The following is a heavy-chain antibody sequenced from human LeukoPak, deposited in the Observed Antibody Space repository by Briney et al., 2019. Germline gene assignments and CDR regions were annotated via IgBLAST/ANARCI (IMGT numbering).Heavy chain of an antibody. V-gene: IGHV4-34*01. CDR1: GGSFSGYY. D-gene: IGHD6-13*01. CDR2: INHSGST. CDR3: ARGSLCPYSSSWCSGCWFDP. Sequence: SETLSLTCAVYGGSFSGYYWSWIRQPPGKGLEWIGEINHSGSTNYNPSLKSRVTISVDTSKNQFSLKLSSVTAADTAVYYCARGSLCPYSSSWCSGCWFDPWGQGTLVTVSS. J-gene: IGHJ5*02.